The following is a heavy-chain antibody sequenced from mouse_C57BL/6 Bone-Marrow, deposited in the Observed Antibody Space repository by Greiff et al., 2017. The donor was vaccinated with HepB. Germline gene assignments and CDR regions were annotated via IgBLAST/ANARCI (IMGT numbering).Heavy chain of an antibody. CDR1: GYTFTSYG. J-gene: IGHJ2*01. Sequence: QVQLKQSGAELARPGASVKLSCKASGYTFTSYGISWVKQSTGQGLEWIGEIYPRSGNTYYNEKFKGKATLTADKSSSTAYMELRSLTSEDSAVYFCARGKDDYFDCWGQGTTLTVSS. CDR3: ARGKDDYFDC. CDR2: IYPRSGNT. V-gene: IGHV1-81*01.